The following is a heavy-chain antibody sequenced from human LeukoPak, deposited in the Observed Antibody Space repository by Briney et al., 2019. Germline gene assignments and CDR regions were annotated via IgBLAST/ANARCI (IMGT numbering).Heavy chain of an antibody. CDR3: ARVGADYYYDSSGYPDY. J-gene: IGHJ4*02. CDR2: MNPNSGNT. V-gene: IGHV1-8*01. D-gene: IGHD3-22*01. Sequence: GASVKVSCKASGYTFTSYDINWVRQATGQGLEWMGWMNPNSGNTGYAQKLQGRVTMTTDTSTSTAYMELRSLRSDDTAVYYCARVGADYYYDSSGYPDYWGQGTLVTVSS. CDR1: GYTFTSYD.